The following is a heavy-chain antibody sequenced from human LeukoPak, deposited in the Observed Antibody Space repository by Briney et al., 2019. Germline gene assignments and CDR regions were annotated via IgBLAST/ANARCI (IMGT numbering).Heavy chain of an antibody. CDR1: GGSISSYY. J-gene: IGHJ6*02. Sequence: SETLSLTCTVSGGSISSYYWSWIRQPPGKGLEWIGYIYYSGSTNYNPSLKSRVTISVDTPKNQFSLKLSSVTAADTAVYYCARDGSNWSNDYYHGVDVWGQGTTVTVSS. D-gene: IGHD4-11*01. V-gene: IGHV4-59*01. CDR2: IYYSGST. CDR3: ARDGSNWSNDYYHGVDV.